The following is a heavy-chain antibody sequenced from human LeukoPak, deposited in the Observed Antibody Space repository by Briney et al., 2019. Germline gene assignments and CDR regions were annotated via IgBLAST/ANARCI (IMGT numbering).Heavy chain of an antibody. CDR1: GGSISSYY. V-gene: IGHV4-59*01. J-gene: IGHJ3*02. CDR3: ARAIPPAGRKGSAFDI. CDR2: IYYSGST. Sequence: SETLSFTCTVSGGSISSYYWSWIRQPPGKGLEWIGYIYYSGSTNYNPSLESRVTISVDTSKNQFSLKLSSVTAADTAVYYCARAIPPAGRKGSAFDIWGQGTMVTVSS. D-gene: IGHD2-15*01.